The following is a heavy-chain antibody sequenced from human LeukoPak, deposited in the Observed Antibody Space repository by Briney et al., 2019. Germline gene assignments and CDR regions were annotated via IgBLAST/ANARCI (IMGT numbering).Heavy chain of an antibody. J-gene: IGHJ4*02. CDR3: ARVGATRKNDY. V-gene: IGHV1-18*04. D-gene: IGHD1-26*01. CDR1: GYTFTGYY. Sequence: ASVKVSCKASGYTFTGYYIHWVRQAPGQGLEWMGWISAYNGNTNYAQKLQGRVTMTTDTSTSTAYMELRSLRSDDTAVYYCARVGATRKNDYWGQGTLVTVSS. CDR2: ISAYNGNT.